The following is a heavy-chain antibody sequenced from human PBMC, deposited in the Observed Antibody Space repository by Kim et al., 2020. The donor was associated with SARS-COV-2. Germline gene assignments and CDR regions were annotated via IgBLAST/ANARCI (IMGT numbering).Heavy chain of an antibody. CDR2: IGTAGDT. CDR1: GFTFSSYD. Sequence: GGSLRLSCAASGFTFSSYDMHWVRQATGKGLEWVSAIGTAGDTYYPGSVMGGFTISRENAKNSLYLQMNSLRAGDTAVYYCARGTVRYVLDVFGTGTTVTASS. CDR3: ARGTVRYVLDV. V-gene: IGHV3-13*01. J-gene: IGHJ6*01. D-gene: IGHD4-17*01.